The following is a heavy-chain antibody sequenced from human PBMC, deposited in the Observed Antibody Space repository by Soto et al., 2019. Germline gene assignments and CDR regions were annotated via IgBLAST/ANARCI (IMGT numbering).Heavy chain of an antibody. J-gene: IGHJ4*02. V-gene: IGHV1-46*01. CDR1: GYTFTSYY. Sequence: EASVKVSCKASGYTFTSYYMHWVRQAPGQGLEWMGIINPSGGSTSYAQKFQGRVTMTRDTSTSTVYMELSSLRSEDTAVYYCARVPHRNSDSSGYSQHMYYFDYWGQGTLVTVSS. CDR3: ARVPHRNSDSSGYSQHMYYFDY. CDR2: INPSGGST. D-gene: IGHD3-22*01.